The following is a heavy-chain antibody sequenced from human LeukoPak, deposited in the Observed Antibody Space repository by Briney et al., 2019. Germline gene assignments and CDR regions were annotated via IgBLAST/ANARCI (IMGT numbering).Heavy chain of an antibody. CDR1: GFTFSSLA. Sequence: PGGSLRLSCVASGFTFSSLAMNWVRQAPGKGLEWVSSISSNSSYIQYADSVKGRSIISRDNARNSLYLQMNNLRAEDTAVYYCASLPWLVRWIYYWGQGTLVTVSS. CDR3: ASLPWLVRWIYY. CDR2: ISSNSSYI. V-gene: IGHV3-21*01. D-gene: IGHD6-19*01. J-gene: IGHJ4*02.